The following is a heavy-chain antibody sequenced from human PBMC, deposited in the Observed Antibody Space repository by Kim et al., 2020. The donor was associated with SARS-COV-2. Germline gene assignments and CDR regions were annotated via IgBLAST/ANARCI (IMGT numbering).Heavy chain of an antibody. V-gene: IGHV1-69*13. J-gene: IGHJ2*01. CDR3: ATIGIPEHENWYFDL. CDR2: IIPIFGTA. Sequence: SVKVSCKASGGTFSSYAISWVRQAPGQGLEWMGGIIPIFGTANYAQKFQGRVTITADESTSTAYMELSSLRSEDTAVYYCATIGIPEHENWYFDLWGRGTLVTVSS. D-gene: IGHD2-21*01. CDR1: GGTFSSYA.